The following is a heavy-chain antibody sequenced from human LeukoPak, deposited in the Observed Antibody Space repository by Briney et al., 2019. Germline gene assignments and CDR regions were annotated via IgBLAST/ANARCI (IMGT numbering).Heavy chain of an antibody. V-gene: IGHV1-69*13. J-gene: IGHJ6*02. Sequence: GASVKVSCKASGGTFSSHAISWVRQAPGQGLEWMGGIIPIFGTAKYAQKFQGRVTITADESTSTAYMELSSLRSEDTAVYYCARTGHLHGMDVWGQGTTVTVSS. CDR3: ARTGHLHGMDV. CDR1: GGTFSSHA. CDR2: IIPIFGTA.